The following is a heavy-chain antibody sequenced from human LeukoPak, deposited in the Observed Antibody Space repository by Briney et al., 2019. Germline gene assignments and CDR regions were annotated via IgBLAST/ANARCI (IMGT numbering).Heavy chain of an antibody. Sequence: SGGPLRLSCAASGFTFSSYSMNWVRQAPGKGLEWVSSISSSSSYIYYADSVKGRFTISRDNAKNSLYLQMNSLRAEDTAVYYCARDAGSRIQLWLRSYYYMDVWGKGTTVTVSS. J-gene: IGHJ6*03. V-gene: IGHV3-21*01. CDR1: GFTFSSYS. D-gene: IGHD5-18*01. CDR2: ISSSSSYI. CDR3: ARDAGSRIQLWLRSYYYMDV.